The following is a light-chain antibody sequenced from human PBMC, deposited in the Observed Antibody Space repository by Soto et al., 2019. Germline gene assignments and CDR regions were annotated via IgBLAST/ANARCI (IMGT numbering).Light chain of an antibody. Sequence: QSALTQPRSVSGSPGQSVTISCTGTSSDFGGYNYVSWYQHHPGKAPKLMIYDVSERPSGVPDRFSGSKSGNTASLTISGLQAEDEPDYYCCSYEGTFYVFGNGTKVT. CDR1: SSDFGGYNY. CDR2: DVS. CDR3: CSYEGTFYV. V-gene: IGLV2-11*01. J-gene: IGLJ1*01.